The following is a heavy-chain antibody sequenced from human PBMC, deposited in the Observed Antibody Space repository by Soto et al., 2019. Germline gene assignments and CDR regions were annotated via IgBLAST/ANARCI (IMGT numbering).Heavy chain of an antibody. CDR2: INPSGGST. CDR1: GYTFTSYY. J-gene: IGHJ6*02. CDR3: AREGNYMPAKYYGMDV. V-gene: IGHV1-46*01. Sequence: GASVKVSWKASGYTFTSYYMHWVRQAPGQGLEWMGIINPSGGSTSYAQKFQGRVTMTRDTSTSTVYMELSSLRSEDMAVYYCAREGNYMPAKYYGMDVWGQGTTVTVSS. D-gene: IGHD1-7*01.